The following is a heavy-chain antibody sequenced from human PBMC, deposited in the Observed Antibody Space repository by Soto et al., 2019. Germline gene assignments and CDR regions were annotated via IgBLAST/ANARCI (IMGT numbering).Heavy chain of an antibody. CDR2: ISSSSSYI. Sequence: GGSLRLSCAASGFTFSSYSMNWVRQAPGKGLEWVSSISSSSSYIYYADSVKGRFTISRDNAKNSLYRQMNSLRAEDTAVYYCARGPPERGYDLYYYGMDVWGQGTTVTVSS. CDR1: GFTFSSYS. CDR3: ARGPPERGYDLYYYGMDV. V-gene: IGHV3-21*01. D-gene: IGHD5-12*01. J-gene: IGHJ6*02.